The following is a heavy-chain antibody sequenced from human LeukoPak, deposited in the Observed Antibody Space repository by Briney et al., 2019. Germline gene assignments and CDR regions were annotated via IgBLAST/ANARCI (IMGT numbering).Heavy chain of an antibody. CDR1: GFTFSSYA. J-gene: IGHJ4*02. CDR3: AKRSAESSGYFDS. CDR2: ITGSGTFT. D-gene: IGHD6-19*01. Sequence: GGSLRLSCAASGFTFSSYAMSWVRQAPGKGLEWVSAITGSGTFTDYADSVKGRFTISRDNSKNTLYLQMNSLRAEDTAIYYCAKRSAESSGYFDSWGQGTLVTVSS. V-gene: IGHV3-23*01.